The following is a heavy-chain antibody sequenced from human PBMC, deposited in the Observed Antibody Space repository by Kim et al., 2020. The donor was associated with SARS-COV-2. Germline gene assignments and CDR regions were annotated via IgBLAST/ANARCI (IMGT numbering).Heavy chain of an antibody. CDR2: IYTSGST. V-gene: IGHV4-61*02. D-gene: IGHD5-12*01. CDR1: GGSISSGSYY. J-gene: IGHJ4*02. Sequence: SETLSLTCTVSGGSISSGSYYWSWIRQTAGKGLEWIGRIYTSGSTNYNPSLKSRVTISVDTSKNQFSLKLSSVTAADTAVYYCAREGGGGYDLFVSGDFDYWGQGTLVTVSS. CDR3: AREGGGGYDLFVSGDFDY.